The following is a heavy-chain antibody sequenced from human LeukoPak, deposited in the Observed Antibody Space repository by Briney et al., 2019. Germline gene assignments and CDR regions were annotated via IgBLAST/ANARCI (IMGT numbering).Heavy chain of an antibody. J-gene: IGHJ4*02. D-gene: IGHD3-22*01. CDR3: ANGYYDSSGYSPFDY. V-gene: IGHV3-23*01. CDR2: ISGSGGST. CDR1: GFTFSSYG. Sequence: RAGGSLRLSCAASGFTFSSYGMSWVRQAPGKGLEWVSGISGSGGSTYYADSVKGRLTISRDNSKNTLYLQMNSLRVEDTAVYYCANGYYDSSGYSPFDYWGQGTLVTVSS.